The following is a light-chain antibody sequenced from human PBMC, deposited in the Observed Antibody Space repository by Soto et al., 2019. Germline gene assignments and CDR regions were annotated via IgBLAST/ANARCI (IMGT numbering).Light chain of an antibody. CDR3: QQCYGTPT. J-gene: IGKJ4*01. V-gene: IGKV4-1*01. CDR1: QSVLYSSNNKNF. CDR2: WAS. Sequence: DIVLTQSPDSLAVSLGERATINCKSSQSVLYSSNNKNFLAWYQQKPGQPPKLLIYWASTRESGVPDRFSGSGSGTDFTLTISSLQAEDVAVYYCQQCYGTPTFGGGTKVEIK.